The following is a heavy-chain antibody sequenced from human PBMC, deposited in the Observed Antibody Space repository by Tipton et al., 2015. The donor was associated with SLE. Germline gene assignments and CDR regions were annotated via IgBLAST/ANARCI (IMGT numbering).Heavy chain of an antibody. CDR1: SGSVSSGAYY. CDR2: VFSSGTT. Sequence: LRLSCTVSSGSVSSGAYYWSWIRQHPGKGLEWIGYVFSSGTTYYNPSLQGRLSMSLDTSKNQLSLQLSSVTAADTAVYYCTRGGRGDGANPFDPWGQGTLVTVSS. CDR3: TRGGRGDGANPFDP. D-gene: IGHD4/OR15-4a*01. V-gene: IGHV4-31*03. J-gene: IGHJ5*02.